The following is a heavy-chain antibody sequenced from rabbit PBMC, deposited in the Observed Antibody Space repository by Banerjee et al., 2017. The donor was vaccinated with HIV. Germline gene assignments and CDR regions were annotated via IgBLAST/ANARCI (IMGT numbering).Heavy chain of an antibody. V-gene: IGHV1S45*01. J-gene: IGHJ4*01. CDR1: GFSFNNSYW. CDR3: ARDAGYAGSNL. CDR2: IYAASSEYT. Sequence: QEQLEESGGDLVKPEGSLTLTCTASGFSFNNSYWICWVRQAPGKGLEWIACIYAASSEYTHYASWTKGRFTISKTSSTTVTLQMTSLTAADAATYFCARDAGYAGSNLWGPGTLVTVS. D-gene: IGHD4-2*01.